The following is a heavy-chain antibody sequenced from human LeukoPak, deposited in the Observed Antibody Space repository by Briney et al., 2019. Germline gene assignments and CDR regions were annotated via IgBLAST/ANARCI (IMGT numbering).Heavy chain of an antibody. CDR2: ISGSGVRT. D-gene: IGHD3-22*01. CDR3: AKDLLRTIVVITAAGYYFDS. CDR1: GFTFRNYG. Sequence: GGSLRLSCAASGFTFRNYGTSSVRQAPGEGREWVSGISGSGVRTYHADPVKGRFTISRDNSTNTLYLQMDSLRAENTAVYYCAKDLLRTIVVITAAGYYFDSWGQGTLVTVSS. V-gene: IGHV3-23*01. J-gene: IGHJ4*02.